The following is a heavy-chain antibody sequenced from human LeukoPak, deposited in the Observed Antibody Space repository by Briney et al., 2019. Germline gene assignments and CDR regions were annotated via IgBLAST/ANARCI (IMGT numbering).Heavy chain of an antibody. J-gene: IGHJ6*02. V-gene: IGHV1-46*01. Sequence: ASVKVSCKASGYTFTSYYMHWVRQAPGQGLEWMGIINPSGGSTSYAQKFQGRVTMTRDTSTSTVYMELSSLRSEDTAVYYCASWGCSSSDFDYYGMDVWGQGTTVTVSS. D-gene: IGHD6-6*01. CDR3: ASWGCSSSDFDYYGMDV. CDR2: INPSGGST. CDR1: GYTFTSYY.